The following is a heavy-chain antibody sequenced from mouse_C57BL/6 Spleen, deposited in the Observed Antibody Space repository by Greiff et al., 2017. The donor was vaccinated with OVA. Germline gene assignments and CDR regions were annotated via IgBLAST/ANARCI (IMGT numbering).Heavy chain of an antibody. CDR1: GYSITSGYY. CDR3: ARRDDYGFAY. D-gene: IGHD2-4*01. CDR2: ISYDGSN. V-gene: IGHV3-6*01. J-gene: IGHJ3*01. Sequence: EVKLVESGPGLVKPSQSLSLTCSVTGYSITSGYYWNWIRQFPGNKLEWMGYISYDGSNNYNPSLKNRISITRDTSKNQFFLKLNSVTTEDTATYYCARRDDYGFAYWGQGTLVTVSA.